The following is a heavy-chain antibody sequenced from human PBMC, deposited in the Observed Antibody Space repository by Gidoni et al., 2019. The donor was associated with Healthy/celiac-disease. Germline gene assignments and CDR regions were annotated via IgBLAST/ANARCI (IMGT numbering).Heavy chain of an antibody. V-gene: IGHV4-39*07. J-gene: IGHJ4*02. CDR1: GGSVSSSRYY. CDR2: IYYSGST. D-gene: IGHD1-26*01. CDR3: ARVRGAEYYFDY. Sequence: QLQLQESGPGLVKPSETLSLTCPVPGGSVSSSRYYWGWIRQPPGKGMEWIGSIYYSGSTYYHPSLKRRVTISVDTSKNQFSLKLSSVTAADTAVYYCARVRGAEYYFDYWGQGTLVTVSS.